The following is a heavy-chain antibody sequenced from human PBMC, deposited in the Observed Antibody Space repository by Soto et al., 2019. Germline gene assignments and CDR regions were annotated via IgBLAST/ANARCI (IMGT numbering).Heavy chain of an antibody. J-gene: IGHJ5*02. CDR2: ISAYNGNT. CDR3: AREIAVAGANWFDP. CDR1: GYTFTSYG. Sequence: ASVKVSCKASGYTFTSYGISWVRQAPGQGLEWMGWISAYNGNTNYAQKLQGRVTVTTDTSTSTAYMELRSLRSDDTAVYYCAREIAVAGANWFDPWGQGTLVTVSS. V-gene: IGHV1-18*01. D-gene: IGHD6-19*01.